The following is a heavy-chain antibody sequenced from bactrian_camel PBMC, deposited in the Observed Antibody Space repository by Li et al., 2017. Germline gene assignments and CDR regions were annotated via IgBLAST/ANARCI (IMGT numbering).Heavy chain of an antibody. CDR2: IEANGRT. J-gene: IGHJ4*01. V-gene: IGHV3S53*01. CDR1: GDDQNIHNYC. Sequence: HVQLVESGGGSVQAGGSLKLSCVVSGDDQNIHNYCLGWFRQNPQNEREREAVATIEANGRTTYAASVRGRFMISRDADKNALYLDMENLEPDDSGIYYCSADGGRVPEFGGSWCYAPSQTLEFNFLGRGTQVTVS. D-gene: IGHD3*01.